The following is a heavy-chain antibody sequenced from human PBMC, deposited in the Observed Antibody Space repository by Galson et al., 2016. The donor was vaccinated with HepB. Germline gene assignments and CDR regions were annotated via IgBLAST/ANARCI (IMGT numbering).Heavy chain of an antibody. V-gene: IGHV3-74*01. D-gene: IGHD4-23*01. J-gene: IGHJ4*02. CDR1: GFTFSRHW. CDR2: INSDGSSI. CDR3: ARTGGNNDFDY. Sequence: SLRLSCAASGFTFSRHWMHWVRQAPGKGLVWVARINSDGSSISYADAVKGRFTNSRDNAKNTLDLQMNSLRAEDTAIYSCARTGGNNDFDYWGQGTLVTVSS.